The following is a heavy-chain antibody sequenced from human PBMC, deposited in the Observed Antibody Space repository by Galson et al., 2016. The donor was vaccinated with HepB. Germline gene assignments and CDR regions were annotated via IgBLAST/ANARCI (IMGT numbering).Heavy chain of an antibody. CDR2: ISYSGRT. Sequence: ETLSLTCTVSGGSISSTSNHYWGWIRQSPGKGLEWIGSISYSGRTHYSPSLKSRVTISGDTSKNQFYLKLNSMSAADTAVYYCARALEYRDAGSPYNWFEPWGQGTLVTVSP. D-gene: IGHD6-6*01. CDR1: GGSISSTSNHY. J-gene: IGHJ5*02. V-gene: IGHV4-39*01. CDR3: ARALEYRDAGSPYNWFEP.